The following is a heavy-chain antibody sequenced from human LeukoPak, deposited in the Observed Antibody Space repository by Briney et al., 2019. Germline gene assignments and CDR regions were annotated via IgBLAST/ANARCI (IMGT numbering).Heavy chain of an antibody. Sequence: GGSLRLSCAASGFTFSSYGMHWVRQAPGKGLEWVAVISYDGSNKYYADSVKGRFTISRDNSKNTLYLQMNSLRAEDTAVYYCARDVSGYDSIARHYNWFDPWGQGTLVTVSS. V-gene: IGHV3-30*03. J-gene: IGHJ5*02. CDR2: ISYDGSNK. CDR3: ARDVSGYDSIARHYNWFDP. D-gene: IGHD5-12*01. CDR1: GFTFSSYG.